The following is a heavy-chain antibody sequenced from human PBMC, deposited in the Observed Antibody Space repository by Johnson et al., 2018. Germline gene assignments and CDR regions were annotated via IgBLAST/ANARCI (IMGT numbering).Heavy chain of an antibody. Sequence: VQLVESGGGLVQPGGSLRLSCAASGFTFSSYWMSWVRQAPGKGLEWVANIKQDGSEKYYVDSVKGRFTISRDNVKNSLYLQINSLRGEDTAVYYCARDDLLVGADYNYYYGMDVWGQGTTVTVSS. J-gene: IGHJ6*02. V-gene: IGHV3-7*01. CDR1: GFTFSSYW. CDR3: ARDDLLVGADYNYYYGMDV. CDR2: IKQDGSEK. D-gene: IGHD1-26*01.